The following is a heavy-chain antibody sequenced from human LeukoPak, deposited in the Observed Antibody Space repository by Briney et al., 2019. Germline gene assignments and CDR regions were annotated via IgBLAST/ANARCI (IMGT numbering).Heavy chain of an antibody. CDR3: AKASGPAPVEYYFDY. V-gene: IGHV3-9*01. J-gene: IGHJ4*02. D-gene: IGHD2-2*01. CDR2: ISWNSGSI. CDR1: GFTFDDYA. Sequence: GGSLRLSCAASGFTFDDYAMHWVRQAPGKGLEWVSGISWNSGSIGYADSVKGRFTISRDNAKNSLYLQMNSLRAEDTALYYCAKASGPAPVEYYFDYWGQGTLVTVSS.